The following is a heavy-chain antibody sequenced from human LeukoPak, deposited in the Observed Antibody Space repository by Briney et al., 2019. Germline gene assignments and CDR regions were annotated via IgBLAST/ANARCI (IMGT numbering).Heavy chain of an antibody. CDR1: GFSFNSYA. J-gene: IGHJ4*02. Sequence: GSLRLSCAASGFSFNSYAMSWVRQAPEKGLDWVSAISGSGGSTYFPDSVKGRFTISRDNSKNTLYLHMNSLRAEDTAVYYCAKGKYSSGWSIDYWGQGTLVTVSS. D-gene: IGHD6-19*01. V-gene: IGHV3-23*01. CDR2: ISGSGGST. CDR3: AKGKYSSGWSIDY.